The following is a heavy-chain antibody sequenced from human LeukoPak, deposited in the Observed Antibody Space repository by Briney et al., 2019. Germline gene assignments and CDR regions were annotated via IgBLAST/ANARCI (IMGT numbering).Heavy chain of an antibody. CDR1: GFTFSNYW. CDR2: INDDGIST. J-gene: IGHJ4*02. CDR3: ARDVGNFDY. V-gene: IGHV3-74*01. Sequence: GGSLRLSCAASGFTFSNYWMHWVRQAPGKGLVWVSRINDDGISTGYADSVKGRFTVSRDNAKKTLYLQMNSLRAEDTAVYYCARDVGNFDYWGQGTLVTVSS.